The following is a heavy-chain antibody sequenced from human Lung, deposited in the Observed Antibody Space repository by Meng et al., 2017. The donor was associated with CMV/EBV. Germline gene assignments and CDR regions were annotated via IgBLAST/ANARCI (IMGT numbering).Heavy chain of an antibody. CDR3: ARGEGWRIGVCSSAICPLFDS. J-gene: IGHJ4*02. D-gene: IGHD2-15*01. V-gene: IGHV3-30-3*01. CDR2: VSYDSYNK. Sequence: SXKASGFTFNTHPMHWVRQAPGKGLEWVAVVSYDSYNKFYAGSVQGRFTISRDNAKSMLYLQTNGIRPEDTSTYCCARGEGWRIGVCSSAICPLFDSWXQGXSVTVSS. CDR1: GFTFNTHP.